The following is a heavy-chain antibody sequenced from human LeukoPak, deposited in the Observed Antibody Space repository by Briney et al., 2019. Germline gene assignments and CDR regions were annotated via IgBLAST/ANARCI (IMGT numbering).Heavy chain of an antibody. V-gene: IGHV1-69*04. CDR3: AREVSNFGSSTEEFDY. Sequence: SVKVSCKASGGTFSSYAISWVRQAPGQGLEWMGRIIPILGIANYAQKFQGRVTITADKSTSTAYMELSSLRSEDTAVYYCAREVSNFGSSTEEFDYWGQGTLVTVSS. D-gene: IGHD4-11*01. J-gene: IGHJ4*02. CDR2: IIPILGIA. CDR1: GGTFSSYA.